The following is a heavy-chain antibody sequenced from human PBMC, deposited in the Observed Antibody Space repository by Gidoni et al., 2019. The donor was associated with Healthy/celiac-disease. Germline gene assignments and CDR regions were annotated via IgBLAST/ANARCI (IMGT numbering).Heavy chain of an antibody. Sequence: QVQLVESGGGVVQPGRSLRLSCAASGFTFSSYGMHWVRQAPGKGLEWVAVIWYDGSNKYYADSVKGRFTISRDNSKNTLYLQMNSLRAEDTAVYYCARDLQLAYCGGDCADDWGQGTLVTVSS. J-gene: IGHJ4*02. V-gene: IGHV3-33*08. CDR2: IWYDGSNK. CDR1: GFTFSSYG. D-gene: IGHD2-21*02. CDR3: ARDLQLAYCGGDCADD.